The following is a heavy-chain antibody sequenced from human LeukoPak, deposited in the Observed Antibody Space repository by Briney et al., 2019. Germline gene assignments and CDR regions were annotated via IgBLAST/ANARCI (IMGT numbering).Heavy chain of an antibody. CDR2: INSDGSWT. CDR3: TREMVMIDY. Sequence: GGSLRLSCAASGTYWMHWVRQAPGKGLVWVSHINSDGSWTGYADSVKGRFTISKDNAKNTVSLQMNNLRAEDTAVYYCTREMVMIDYWGQGNLVTVSS. CDR1: GTYW. J-gene: IGHJ4*02. D-gene: IGHD3-22*01. V-gene: IGHV3-74*01.